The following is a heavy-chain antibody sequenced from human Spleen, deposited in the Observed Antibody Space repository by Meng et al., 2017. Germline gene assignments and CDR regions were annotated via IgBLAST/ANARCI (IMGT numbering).Heavy chain of an antibody. Sequence: ASVKVSCKASGYTFTSYYMHWVRQAPGQGLEWMGIINPSGGSTSYAQKFQGRVTMTRDMSTNTVYIELNSLRAEDTAVYYCARTFRIAVAGTKYWGQGTLVTVSS. J-gene: IGHJ4*02. CDR3: ARTFRIAVAGTKY. CDR1: GYTFTSYY. D-gene: IGHD6-19*01. V-gene: IGHV1-46*01. CDR2: INPSGGST.